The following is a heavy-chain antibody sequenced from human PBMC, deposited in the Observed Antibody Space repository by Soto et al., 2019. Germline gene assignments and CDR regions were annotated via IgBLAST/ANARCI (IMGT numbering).Heavy chain of an antibody. J-gene: IGHJ4*02. CDR2: ITDGGGSK. D-gene: IGHD2-2*02. V-gene: IGHV3-23*01. CDR1: GFTFGSYA. Sequence: VQLLESGGGLVQPGGSQRLSYTASGFTFGSYAMSWVRQAPGKGLEWVSGITDGGGSKFYADSVQGRFTISRDNSKNTLYLQMSSLTAEDTAIYYCAKVGLFINGYMSVVRGDYWGQGTLVTVSA. CDR3: AKVGLFINGYMSVVRGDY.